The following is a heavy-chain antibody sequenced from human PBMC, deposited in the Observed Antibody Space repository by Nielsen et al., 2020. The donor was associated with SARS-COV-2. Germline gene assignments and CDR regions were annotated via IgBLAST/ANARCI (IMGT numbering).Heavy chain of an antibody. CDR2: ISSSSSYI. CDR3: ARDRVGQYYYGMDV. D-gene: IGHD3-10*01. V-gene: IGHV3-21*01. Sequence: GESLKISCAASGFTFSSYSMNWVRQAPGKGLEWVSSISSSSSYIYYADSVKGRFTISRDNAKNSLYLQMNSLRAEDTAVYYCARDRVGQYYYGMDVWGQGTTVTVSS. CDR1: GFTFSSYS. J-gene: IGHJ6*02.